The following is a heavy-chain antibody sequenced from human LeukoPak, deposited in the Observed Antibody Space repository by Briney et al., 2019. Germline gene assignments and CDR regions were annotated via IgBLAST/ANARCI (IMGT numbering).Heavy chain of an antibody. J-gene: IGHJ4*02. D-gene: IGHD3-9*01. V-gene: IGHV1-69*04. Sequence: ASVTVSCTASGGTFSSYAISWVRQAPGQGLEWMGRIIPILGIANYAQKFQGRVTITADKSTSTAYMELSSLRSEDTAVYYCARDYDILTGIDYWGQGTLVTVSS. CDR1: GGTFSSYA. CDR3: ARDYDILTGIDY. CDR2: IIPILGIA.